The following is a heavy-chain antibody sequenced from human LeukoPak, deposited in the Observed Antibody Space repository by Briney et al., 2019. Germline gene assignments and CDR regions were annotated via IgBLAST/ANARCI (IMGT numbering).Heavy chain of an antibody. D-gene: IGHD3-16*01. CDR2: IYHSGST. CDR3: ARITAQTTGDY. V-gene: IGHV4-38-2*02. Sequence: PSETLSLTCTVSGYSISSGYYWGWIRQPPGKGLEWIGSIYHSGSTYYNPSLKSRVTISVDTSKNQFSLKLSSVTAADTAVYYCARITAQTTGDYWGQGTLVTVSS. J-gene: IGHJ4*02. CDR1: GYSISSGYY.